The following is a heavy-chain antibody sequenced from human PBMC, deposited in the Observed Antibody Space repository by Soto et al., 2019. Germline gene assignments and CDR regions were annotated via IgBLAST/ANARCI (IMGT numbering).Heavy chain of an antibody. CDR3: ARRASVYDYGAYYFDY. V-gene: IGHV4-39*01. CDR1: GGSISSSSYY. CDR2: IYYNGRT. J-gene: IGHJ4*02. D-gene: IGHD4-17*01. Sequence: SETLSLTCTVSGGSISSSSYYWGWIRQPPGQGLEWIGNIYYNGRTYYNPSLKSRVTISVDTSKNQFPLKLSSVTAADTAVYYCARRASVYDYGAYYFDYWGLGTLVTVSS.